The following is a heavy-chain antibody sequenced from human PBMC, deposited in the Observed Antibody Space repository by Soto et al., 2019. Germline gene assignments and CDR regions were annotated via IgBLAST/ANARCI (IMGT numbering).Heavy chain of an antibody. Sequence: ASETLSLTCTVSGGSISSYYWSWIRQPPGKGLEWIGYIYYSGSTNYNPSLKSRVNISVDTSKNQFSLKLSSVTAADTAVYYCARDLTLTGTGFDPWGQGTLVTVSS. CDR2: IYYSGST. D-gene: IGHD1-20*01. CDR3: ARDLTLTGTGFDP. CDR1: GGSISSYY. J-gene: IGHJ5*02. V-gene: IGHV4-59*01.